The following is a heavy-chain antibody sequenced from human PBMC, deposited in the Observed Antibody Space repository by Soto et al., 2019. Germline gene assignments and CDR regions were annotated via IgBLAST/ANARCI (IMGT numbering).Heavy chain of an antibody. Sequence: EVQLVESGGGLVKPGGSLSLSCAASGFTFSSYSMNWVRQAPGKGLEWVSSISSSSSYIYYADSVKGRFTISRDNAKNSLYLQMTSLRAEDTAVYYCASDLGYYCYYGMDVWCQGPTVTVSS. V-gene: IGHV3-21*01. CDR1: GFTFSSYS. D-gene: IGHD3-16*01. CDR3: ASDLGYYCYYGMDV. CDR2: ISSSSSYI. J-gene: IGHJ6*02.